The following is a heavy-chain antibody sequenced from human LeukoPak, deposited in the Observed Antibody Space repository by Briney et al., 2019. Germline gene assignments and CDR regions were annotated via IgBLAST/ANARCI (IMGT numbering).Heavy chain of an antibody. CDR3: ARAPRIVVVPAAIGARSDWYFDL. V-gene: IGHV4-4*07. J-gene: IGHJ2*01. Sequence: SETLSLTCAVSGYSIKTGRYWGWIRPPAGKGLEWIGRIYTSGSTNYNPSLKSRVTISVDKSKNQFSLKLSSVTAADTAVYYCARAPRIVVVPAAIGARSDWYFDLWGRGTLVTVSS. CDR2: IYTSGST. D-gene: IGHD2-2*02. CDR1: GYSIKTGRY.